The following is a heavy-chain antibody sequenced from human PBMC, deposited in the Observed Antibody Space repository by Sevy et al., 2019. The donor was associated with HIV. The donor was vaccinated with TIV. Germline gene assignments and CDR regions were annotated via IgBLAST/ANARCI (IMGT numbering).Heavy chain of an antibody. CDR3: ATTKDYYDSSGYPFDY. V-gene: IGHV1-24*01. D-gene: IGHD3-22*01. CDR2: FDPEDGDREDGKT. J-gene: IGHJ4*02. Sequence: ASVKVSCKVSGYTLAEFSIHWVRQAPGKGLEWMTSFDPEDGDREDGKTIYAQKFLGRVTMTEDTSTDTAYMELSSLRSDDTAVYYCATTKDYYDSSGYPFDYWGQGTLVTVSS. CDR1: GYTLAEFS.